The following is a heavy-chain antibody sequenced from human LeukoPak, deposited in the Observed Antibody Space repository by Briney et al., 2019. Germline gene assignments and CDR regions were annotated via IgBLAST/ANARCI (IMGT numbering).Heavy chain of an antibody. CDR2: ISSSSSYI. CDR3: AKEPGYSYGKDGMDV. J-gene: IGHJ6*02. CDR1: GFTFDDYG. V-gene: IGHV3-23*01. D-gene: IGHD5-18*01. Sequence: GGSLRLSCAASGFTFDDYGMSWVRQAPGKGLEWVSSISSSSSYIYYADSVKGRFTISRDNSKNTLYLQMNSLRAEDTAVYYCAKEPGYSYGKDGMDVWGQGTTVTVSS.